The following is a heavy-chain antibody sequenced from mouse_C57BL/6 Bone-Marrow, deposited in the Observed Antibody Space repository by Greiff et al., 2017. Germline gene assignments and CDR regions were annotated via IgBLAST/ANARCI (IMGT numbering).Heavy chain of an antibody. Sequence: EVQLQESGPELVKPGASVKIPCKASGYTFTDYNMDWVKQSHGKSLEWIGDINPNNGGTIYNQKFKGKATLTVDKSSSTAYMELRSLTSEDTAVYYCARSAYSNYVWYFDVWGTGTTVTVSS. J-gene: IGHJ1*03. CDR3: ARSAYSNYVWYFDV. D-gene: IGHD2-5*01. CDR2: INPNNGGT. CDR1: GYTFTDYN. V-gene: IGHV1-18*01.